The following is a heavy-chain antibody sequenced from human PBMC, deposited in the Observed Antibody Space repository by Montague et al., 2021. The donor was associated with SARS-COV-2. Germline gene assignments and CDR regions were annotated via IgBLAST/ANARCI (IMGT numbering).Heavy chain of an antibody. J-gene: IGHJ3*02. D-gene: IGHD5-18*01. CDR3: ARTKVCGYIYGRRTDAFDI. CDR2: XXWNDDK. CDR1: GFSLSTSGVG. V-gene: IGHV2-5*01. Sequence: PALVKPTQTLTLTCTFSGFSLSTSGVGVGWIRQPPGKAREWLALXXWNDDKRYSPSLRRRLTITKDTSKNQVVLTMTNMDPVDTATYYCARTKVCGYIYGRRTDAFDIWGQGTMVTVSS.